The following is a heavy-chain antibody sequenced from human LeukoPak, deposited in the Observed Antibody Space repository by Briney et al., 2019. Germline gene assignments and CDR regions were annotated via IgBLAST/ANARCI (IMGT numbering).Heavy chain of an antibody. CDR1: GGSISSYY. CDR2: IYYSGST. V-gene: IGHV4-59*08. Sequence: LETLSLTCTVSGGSISSYYWSWIRQPPGKGLEWIGYIYYSGSTNYNPSLKSRVTISVDTSKNQFSLKLSSVTAADTAVYYCARGEDTAMVLLDYWGQGTLVTVSS. J-gene: IGHJ4*02. D-gene: IGHD5-18*01. CDR3: ARGEDTAMVLLDY.